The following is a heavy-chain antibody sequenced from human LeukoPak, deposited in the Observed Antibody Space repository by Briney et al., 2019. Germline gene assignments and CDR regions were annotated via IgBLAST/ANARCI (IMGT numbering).Heavy chain of an antibody. V-gene: IGHV3-23*01. D-gene: IGHD6-13*01. CDR1: GFTFSSYA. CDR2: ISGSGSST. J-gene: IGHJ4*02. Sequence: GGSLRLSCAASGFTFSSYAMSWVRQAPGKGLEWVSAISGSGSSTYYADSVKGRFTISRDNSKNTLYLQMNSLRAEDTAVYYCAKDRLDSSSWGDYWGQGTLVTVSS. CDR3: AKDRLDSSSWGDY.